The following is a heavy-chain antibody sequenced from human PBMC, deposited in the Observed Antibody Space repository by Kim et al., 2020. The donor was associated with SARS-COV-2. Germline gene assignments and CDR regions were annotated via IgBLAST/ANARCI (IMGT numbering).Heavy chain of an antibody. Sequence: SVKVSCKASGGTFSSYAISWVRQAPGQGLEWMGVIIPIFGTANYAQKFQGRVTITADESTSTAYMELSSLRSEDTAVYYCAAGSGSYPRFNYYYGMDVWGQGTTVTVSS. CDR1: GGTFSSYA. CDR2: IIPIFGTA. J-gene: IGHJ6*02. V-gene: IGHV1-69*13. D-gene: IGHD3-10*01. CDR3: AAGSGSYPRFNYYYGMDV.